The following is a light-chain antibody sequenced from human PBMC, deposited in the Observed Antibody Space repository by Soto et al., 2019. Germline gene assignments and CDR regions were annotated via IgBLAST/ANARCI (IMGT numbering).Light chain of an antibody. V-gene: IGLV2-14*01. CDR2: EVN. CDR1: GSDVGAYNF. Sequence: QSLLTQPASVSGSPGQSSTISCTGTGSDVGAYNFVSWYQQYPGKAPKVMIYEVNNRPSGVSNRFSGSKSGNTASLTISALQAEDAADYYCSSFTRSSTYVFGSGTKVTVL. CDR3: SSFTRSSTYV. J-gene: IGLJ1*01.